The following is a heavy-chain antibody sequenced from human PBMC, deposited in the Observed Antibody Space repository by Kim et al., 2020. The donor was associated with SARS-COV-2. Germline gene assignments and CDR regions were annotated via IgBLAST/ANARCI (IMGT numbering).Heavy chain of an antibody. Sequence: GGSLRLSCAASGFTFTTSPMGWVRQAPGKGLEWVSRISWDGTRTYYADSVKGRVTLSSDKSKNTLYLHMNSLRAEDTAIYYCAKGVINSGFDYWGQGT. D-gene: IGHD1-26*01. J-gene: IGHJ4*02. CDR3: AKGVINSGFDY. V-gene: IGHV3-23*01. CDR2: ISWDGTRT. CDR1: GFTFTTSP.